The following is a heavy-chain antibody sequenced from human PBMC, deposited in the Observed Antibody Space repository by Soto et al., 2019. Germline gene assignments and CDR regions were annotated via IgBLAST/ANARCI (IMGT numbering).Heavy chain of an antibody. J-gene: IGHJ4*02. V-gene: IGHV3-30*18. Sequence: VQLVESGGGVVQPGRSLRLSCAASGFTFSDYAMHWVRQAPGKGLEWVAVVSHDGRNTHYADSVKGRFTISRDSSKNTVSLEMTSLSAEATAVCYCAKGGRQWLVPSDFSYWGQGALVTVSS. CDR3: AKGGRQWLVPSDFSY. D-gene: IGHD6-19*01. CDR1: GFTFSDYA. CDR2: VSHDGRNT.